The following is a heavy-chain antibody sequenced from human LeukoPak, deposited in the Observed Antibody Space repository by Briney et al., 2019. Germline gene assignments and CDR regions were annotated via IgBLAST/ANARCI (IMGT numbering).Heavy chain of an antibody. J-gene: IGHJ6*02. D-gene: IGHD6-13*01. CDR3: ARGPLGSSWHYYCYYGMDV. CDR2: VTHSGGT. V-gene: IGHV4-34*01. CDR1: GGSFSDYY. Sequence: PSETLSLTCAVYGGSFSDYYWSWIRQPPGKGLEWIGEVTHSGGTNYNPSLKSRVTVSVDTSKSQFSLKLSSVTAADTAVYYCARGPLGSSWHYYCYYGMDVWGQGTTVTVSS.